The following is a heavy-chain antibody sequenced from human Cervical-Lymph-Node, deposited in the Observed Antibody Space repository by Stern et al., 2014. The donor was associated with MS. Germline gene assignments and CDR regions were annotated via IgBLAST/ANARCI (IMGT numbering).Heavy chain of an antibody. V-gene: IGHV1-69*01. CDR3: ARELSQVLVY. CDR1: GGTFSSST. Sequence: DQLVESGAEVKKPGSSVKVSCKASGGTFSSSTLSWVRQAPGQGLEWMGGIIPLFGTAKYAQKFQGRVTITADESTSTAYMELSSLRSEDTAVYYCARELSQVLVYWGQGTLVTVSS. J-gene: IGHJ4*02. CDR2: IIPLFGTA.